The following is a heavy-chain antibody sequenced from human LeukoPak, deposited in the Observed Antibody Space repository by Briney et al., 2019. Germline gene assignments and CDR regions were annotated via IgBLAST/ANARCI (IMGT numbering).Heavy chain of an antibody. V-gene: IGHV1-2*02. Sequence: ASVKISCKASGYTFTDYYLHWVRQAPGQSLEWMGWIIPNNGVTNYAQKFQHRVTMTRDTSMSTAYMELSRLTSDDTAIYFCVRVQDAINPPDHWGQGTLVTVS. CDR3: VRVQDAINPPDH. CDR1: GYTFTDYY. J-gene: IGHJ4*02. D-gene: IGHD3-9*01. CDR2: IIPNNGVT.